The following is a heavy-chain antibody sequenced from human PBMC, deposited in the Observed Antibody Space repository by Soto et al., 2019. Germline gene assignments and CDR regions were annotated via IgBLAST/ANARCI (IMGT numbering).Heavy chain of an antibody. CDR1: GFTFSSYG. J-gene: IGHJ4*02. CDR2: ISYDGSNK. V-gene: IGHV3-30*18. CDR3: AKGRRWELTVYFDY. Sequence: LRLSCAASGFTFSSYGMHWVRQAPGKGLEWVAVISYDGSNKYYADSVKGRFTISRDNSKNTLYLQMNSLRAEDTAVYYCAKGRRWELTVYFDYWSQGTLVTVSS. D-gene: IGHD1-26*01.